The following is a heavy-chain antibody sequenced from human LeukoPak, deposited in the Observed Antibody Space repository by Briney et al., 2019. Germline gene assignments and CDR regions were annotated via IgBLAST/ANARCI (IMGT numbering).Heavy chain of an antibody. CDR3: ARLLTTVTAAAFDI. J-gene: IGHJ3*02. CDR2: IYYSGST. Sequence: PSETLSLTCTVSGGSISSSSYYWGWIRQPPGKGLEWIGSIYYSGSTYYNPSLKSRVTISVDTSKNQFSLKLSSVTAADTAVYYCARLLTTVTAAAFDIWGQGTMVTVSS. CDR1: GGSISSSSYY. D-gene: IGHD4-17*01. V-gene: IGHV4-39*01.